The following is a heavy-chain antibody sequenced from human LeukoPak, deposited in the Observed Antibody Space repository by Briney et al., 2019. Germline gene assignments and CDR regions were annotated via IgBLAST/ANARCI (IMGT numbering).Heavy chain of an antibody. V-gene: IGHV3-30*04. J-gene: IGHJ4*02. D-gene: IGHD5-24*01. CDR3: ARDERWLQPFDY. CDR2: ISYDGSNK. CDR1: GFTFSSYA. Sequence: GGSLRLSCAASGFTFSSYAMHWVRQAPGKGLEWVAVISYDGSNKYYADSVKGRFTISRDNSKNTLYLQMNSLRAEDTAVYYCARDERWLQPFDYWGQGTLVTVSS.